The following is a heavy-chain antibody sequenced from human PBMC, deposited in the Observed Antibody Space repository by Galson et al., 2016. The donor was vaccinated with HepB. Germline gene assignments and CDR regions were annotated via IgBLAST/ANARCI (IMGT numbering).Heavy chain of an antibody. CDR3: ARDGVVGSLNDHVMDV. D-gene: IGHD3-16*01. J-gene: IGHJ4*02. CDR2: IYNGGST. Sequence: ETLSLTCNVSGVSVISDTYYWSWIRQPPGKGLEWIGYIYNGGSTNYNPSLKSRITISIDTSKNQFPLKLKSVTAADTAVYYCARDGVVGSLNDHVMDVWGQGTLVTVSS. CDR1: GVSVISDTYY. V-gene: IGHV4-61*01.